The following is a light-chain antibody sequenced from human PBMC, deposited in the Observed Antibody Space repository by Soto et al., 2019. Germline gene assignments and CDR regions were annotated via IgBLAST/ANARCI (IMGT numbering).Light chain of an antibody. V-gene: IGLV2-14*01. CDR3: QSYDSSLSGSVV. J-gene: IGLJ2*01. CDR2: EVS. CDR1: TSDVGGYEY. Sequence: QSALTQPASVSGSPGQSITISCTGTTSDVGGYEYVSWYQQHPGKAPKLMIYEVSTRPSGVSNRFSGSKSGTTASLTISGLQAEDEADYYCQSYDSSLSGSVVFGGGTKVTVL.